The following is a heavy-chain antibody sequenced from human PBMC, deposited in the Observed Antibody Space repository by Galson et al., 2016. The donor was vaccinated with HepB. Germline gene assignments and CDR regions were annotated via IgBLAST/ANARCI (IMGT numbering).Heavy chain of an antibody. Sequence: PALVKPTQTLTLTCTFSGFSLNTSGVGVGWIRQPPGKALDWLAVIYWDDNKRYRPSLKTRLTITKDSSKNQLVLIMTNMDSVDTATFYCAHIRPRYDSSGYYILDAFDMWGQGTMVTVSS. CDR3: AHIRPRYDSSGYYILDAFDM. CDR1: GFSLNTSGVG. D-gene: IGHD3-22*01. J-gene: IGHJ3*02. V-gene: IGHV2-5*02. CDR2: IYWDDNK.